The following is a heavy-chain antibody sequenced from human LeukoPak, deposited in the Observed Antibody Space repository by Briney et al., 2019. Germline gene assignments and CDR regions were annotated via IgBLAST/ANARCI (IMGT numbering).Heavy chain of an antibody. V-gene: IGHV4-38-2*01. CDR2: IYRSGST. D-gene: IGHD3-3*01. Sequence: NPSETLSLTCAVSGYSISSGYYWGWIRQPPGKGLEWIGSIYRSGSTYYNPSLKSRVTISVDTSKNQFSLKLSSVTAADTAVYYCARQEVRFLEWLSTGSFDYWGQGTLVTVSS. CDR3: ARQEVRFLEWLSTGSFDY. CDR1: GYSISSGYY. J-gene: IGHJ4*02.